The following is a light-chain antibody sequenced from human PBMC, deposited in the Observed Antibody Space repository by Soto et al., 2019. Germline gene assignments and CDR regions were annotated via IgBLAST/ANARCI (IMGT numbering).Light chain of an antibody. V-gene: IGKV3-15*01. J-gene: IGKJ1*01. Sequence: ELVLTQSPATLSLSPGERGTLSCRASQSISNNLAWYQRKPGQAPRLLSYGASTRATGIPARFSGSGSGTEFTLTISSLQSEDFAAYYCQQYDNRPQTFGQGTKVDIK. CDR2: GAS. CDR1: QSISNN. CDR3: QQYDNRPQT.